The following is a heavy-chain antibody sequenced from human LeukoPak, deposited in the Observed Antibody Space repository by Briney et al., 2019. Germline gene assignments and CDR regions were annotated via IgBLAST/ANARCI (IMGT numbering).Heavy chain of an antibody. CDR1: GYTFTIYG. CDR2: ISAYNGNT. CDR3: ASTRVGATGPYYYYYGMVV. J-gene: IGHJ6*02. D-gene: IGHD1-26*01. Sequence: ASVKVSCKASGYTFTIYGISWVRQAPGQGLEWMGWISAYNGNTNYAQKLQGRVTMTTDTSTSTAYMELRSLRSDDTAVYYCASTRVGATGPYYYYYGMVVWGQGTTVTVSS. V-gene: IGHV1-18*01.